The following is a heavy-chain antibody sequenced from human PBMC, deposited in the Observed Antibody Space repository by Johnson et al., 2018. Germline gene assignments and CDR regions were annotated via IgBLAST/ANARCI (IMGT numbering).Heavy chain of an antibody. J-gene: IGHJ3*01. CDR2: IGSVGEK. CDR1: GFTFSSHD. V-gene: IGHV3-13*01. CDR3: ARKKFGTTAGFDV. D-gene: IGHD1-7*01. Sequence: VQLVESGGGLVQPGKSLRLSCAASGFTFSSHDLHWVRQATGKGLEWVSRIGSVGEKSYSASVKGRFFISRENAENSLYLQMNSLRAGDTAVYYCARKKFGTTAGFDVWGQGPMVTVSS.